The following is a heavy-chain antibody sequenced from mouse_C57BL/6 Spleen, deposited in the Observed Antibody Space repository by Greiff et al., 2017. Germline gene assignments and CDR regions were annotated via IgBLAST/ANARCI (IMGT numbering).Heavy chain of an antibody. V-gene: IGHV1-9*01. CDR3: ARGSTTVVAKGWYFDF. J-gene: IGHJ1*03. CDR1: GYTFTGYW. CDR2: ILPGSGST. Sequence: QVQLKESGAELMKPGASVKLSCKATGYTFTGYWIEWVKQRPGHGLEWIGEILPGSGSTNYTKKFKGKATFTADTSSNTAYMQCSSLTTEDAAIYYCARGSTTVVAKGWYFDFWGTGNTVTVSS. D-gene: IGHD1-1*01.